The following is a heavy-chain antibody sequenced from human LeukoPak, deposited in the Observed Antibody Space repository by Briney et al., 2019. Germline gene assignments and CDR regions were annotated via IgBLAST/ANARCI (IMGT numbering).Heavy chain of an antibody. CDR2: IYYSGSA. V-gene: IGHV4-39*01. Sequence: SDTLSLICTVSSRSISSSSYYWAWIRHPPGKRLERIGSIYYSGSAYSNLSLKSRVNLSPDTCQNQFSLTMSSVSAADTAGYYCARQRAPALIDYWGQGTLCTVSS. J-gene: IGHJ4*02. CDR3: ARQRAPALIDY. D-gene: IGHD1-26*01. CDR1: SRSISSSSYY.